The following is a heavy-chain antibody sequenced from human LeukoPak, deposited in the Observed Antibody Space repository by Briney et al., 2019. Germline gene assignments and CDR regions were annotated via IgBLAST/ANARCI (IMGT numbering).Heavy chain of an antibody. Sequence: PGGSLRLSCAASGFTFSSYAMHWVRQAPGKGLEWVAVISYDGSNKYYADSVKGRFTISRDNSKNSLYLQINNLRAEDTAVYYCGRLAHNAWYAIDFWGQGTLVTVSS. D-gene: IGHD2-2*01. J-gene: IGHJ4*02. V-gene: IGHV3-30*04. CDR2: ISYDGSNK. CDR3: GRLAHNAWYAIDF. CDR1: GFTFSSYA.